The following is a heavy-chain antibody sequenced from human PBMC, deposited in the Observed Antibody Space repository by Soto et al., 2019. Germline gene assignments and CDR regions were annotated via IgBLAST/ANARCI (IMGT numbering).Heavy chain of an antibody. J-gene: IGHJ4*02. Sequence: LRLSCAASGFTFSSYAMHWVRQAPGKGLEWVAVISYDGSNKYYADSVKGRFTISRDNSKNTLYLQMNSLRAEDTAVYYCARDPRASSSWSHYFDYWGQGTLVTVSS. V-gene: IGHV3-30-3*01. CDR3: ARDPRASSSWSHYFDY. CDR1: GFTFSSYA. CDR2: ISYDGSNK. D-gene: IGHD6-13*01.